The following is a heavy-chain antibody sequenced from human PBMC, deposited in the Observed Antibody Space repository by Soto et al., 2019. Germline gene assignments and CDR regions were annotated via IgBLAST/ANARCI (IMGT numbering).Heavy chain of an antibody. CDR2: IRSNIDGATT. Sequence: GGSLRLSCAASGFPFRLACMPWVRQAPGKGLEWVGHIRSNIDGATTAYAAPVKGRFSFSRDESKNSVYLQMNSLIAGDTAVYYCTTDWGSGTHYFRAFDVWGQGTMVTVSS. CDR3: TTDWGSGTHYFRAFDV. D-gene: IGHD3-16*01. CDR1: GFPFRLAC. V-gene: IGHV3-15*01. J-gene: IGHJ3*01.